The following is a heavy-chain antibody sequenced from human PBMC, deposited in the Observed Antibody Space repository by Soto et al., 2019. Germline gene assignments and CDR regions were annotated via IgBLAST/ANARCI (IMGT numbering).Heavy chain of an antibody. CDR3: ARVKAQILSSGWYGGDDI. V-gene: IGHV3-23*01. Sequence: EVQLLESGGGLVQPGGSLRLSCAASGFTFSTYAMSWVRQAPGKGLEWVATIRGSGGNTHYADSGKGRFTTSRDNTANTVYLQMNSLRAEDTAVYYCARVKAQILSSGWYGGDDIWGHGTMVTVSS. CDR2: IRGSGGNT. D-gene: IGHD6-19*01. J-gene: IGHJ3*02. CDR1: GFTFSTYA.